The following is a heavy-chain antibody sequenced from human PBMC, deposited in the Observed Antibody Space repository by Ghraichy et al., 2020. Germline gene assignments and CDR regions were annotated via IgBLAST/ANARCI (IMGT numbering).Heavy chain of an antibody. J-gene: IGHJ6*02. V-gene: IGHV4-59*01. CDR2: VHYSGST. Sequence: SQTLSLTCTVSDGPIGSFYWSWIRQPPGKGLEWIGYVHYSGSTNYNPSLESRVTISIDTSDNQISLRLRSVTAADTAVYYCARLARSAVAGPNYYHAMDVWGQGTTVTVSS. CDR1: DGPIGSFY. CDR3: ARLARSAVAGPNYYHAMDV. D-gene: IGHD6-13*01.